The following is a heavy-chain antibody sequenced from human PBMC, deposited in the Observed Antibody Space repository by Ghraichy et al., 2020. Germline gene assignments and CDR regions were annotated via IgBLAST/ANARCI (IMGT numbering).Heavy chain of an antibody. CDR1: GFTFSNAW. D-gene: IGHD3-3*01. Sequence: GGSLRLSCAASGFTFSNAWMNWVRQAPGKGLEWVGRIKSKTDGGTTDYAAPVKGRFTISRDDSKNTLYLQMNSLKTEDTAVYYCTSTYYDFWSGFFDYWGQGTLVTVSS. V-gene: IGHV3-15*07. J-gene: IGHJ4*02. CDR2: IKSKTDGGTT. CDR3: TSTYYDFWSGFFDY.